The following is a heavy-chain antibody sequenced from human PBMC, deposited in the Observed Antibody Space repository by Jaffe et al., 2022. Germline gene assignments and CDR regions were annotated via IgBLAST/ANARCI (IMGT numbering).Heavy chain of an antibody. CDR2: ISSSSSYI. CDR3: ARDRGYSGYDSLDAFDI. D-gene: IGHD5-12*01. J-gene: IGHJ3*02. V-gene: IGHV3-21*01. CDR1: GFTFSSYS. Sequence: EVQLVESGGGLVKPGGSLRLSCAASGFTFSSYSMNWVRQAPGKGLEWVSSISSSSSYIYYADSVKGRFTISRDNAKNSLYLQMNSLRAEDTAVYYCARDRGYSGYDSLDAFDIWGQGTMVTVSS.